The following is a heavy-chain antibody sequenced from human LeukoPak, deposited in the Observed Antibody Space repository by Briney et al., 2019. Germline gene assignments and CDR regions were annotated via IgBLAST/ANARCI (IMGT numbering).Heavy chain of an antibody. CDR2: IYSGGRT. Sequence: GRSLRLSCAASLFTSSSNYMSCVREAPGKGLEGGSVIYSGGRTYYADSVKGRFTISRDNSKNTLYLQMNSLRAEDTAVYYCARDRWYGSGRYFDYWGQGTLVTVSS. D-gene: IGHD3-10*01. CDR3: ARDRWYGSGRYFDY. V-gene: IGHV3-53*01. CDR1: LFTSSSNY. J-gene: IGHJ4*02.